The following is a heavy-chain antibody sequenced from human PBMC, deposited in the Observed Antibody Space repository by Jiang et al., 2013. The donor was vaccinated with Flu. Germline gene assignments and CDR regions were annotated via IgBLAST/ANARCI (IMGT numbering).Heavy chain of an antibody. V-gene: IGHV3-23*01. CDR2: ITGSSDST. CDR1: GFTFSSYV. CDR3: AKGSAPARPYYFDY. D-gene: IGHD6-13*01. J-gene: IGHJ4*02. Sequence: QLLESGGGLVQPGGSLRLSCAASGFTFSSYVMSWVRQAPGKGLEWVSAITGSSDSTYYADSVKGRFTISRDNSKNTLYLQMNSLRAEDTAVYYCAKGSAPARPYYFDYWGQGTLVPVSS.